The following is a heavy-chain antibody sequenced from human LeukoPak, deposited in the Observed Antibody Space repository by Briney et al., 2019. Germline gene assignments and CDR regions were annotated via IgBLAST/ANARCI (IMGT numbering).Heavy chain of an antibody. CDR2: IYYSGST. CDR1: GGSISSGDYY. D-gene: IGHD3-22*01. V-gene: IGHV4-30-4*08. J-gene: IGHJ3*02. CDR3: ARNTPYYYDSSGYYDAFDI. Sequence: SQTLSLTXTVSGGSISSGDYYWSWIRQPPGKGLEWIGYIYYSGSTYYNPSLKSRVTISVDTSKNQFSLKLSSVTAADTAVYYCARNTPYYYDSSGYYDAFDIWGQGTMVTVSS.